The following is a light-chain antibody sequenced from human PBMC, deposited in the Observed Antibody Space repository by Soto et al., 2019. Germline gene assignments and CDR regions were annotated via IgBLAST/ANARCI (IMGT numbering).Light chain of an antibody. CDR3: QQYNSYPPYT. J-gene: IGKJ2*01. CDR2: KAS. V-gene: IGKV1-5*03. Sequence: DIQMTQSPSTLSASVGDRVTITCRASQSISSWLAWYQQKPGKAPKLLIYKASSLESGVPSRFSGGGSGTEFTLTISSLQPDDFATYYCQQYNSYPPYTFGQGTKLEIK. CDR1: QSISSW.